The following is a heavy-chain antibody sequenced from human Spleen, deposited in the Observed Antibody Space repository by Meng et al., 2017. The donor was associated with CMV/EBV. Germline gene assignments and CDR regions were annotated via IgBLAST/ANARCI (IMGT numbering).Heavy chain of an antibody. Sequence: VQLVESGGGLVKPGWSLRLSCAASGFTFSDYYMSWIRQAPGKGLEWVSYISSSSSYTNYADSVKGRFTISRDNAKNTVYLQMNSLRAEDTAVYYCTRDLHWNSVDYWGQGTLVTVSS. V-gene: IGHV3-11*06. CDR1: GFTFSDYY. CDR2: ISSSSSYT. J-gene: IGHJ4*02. CDR3: TRDLHWNSVDY. D-gene: IGHD1-7*01.